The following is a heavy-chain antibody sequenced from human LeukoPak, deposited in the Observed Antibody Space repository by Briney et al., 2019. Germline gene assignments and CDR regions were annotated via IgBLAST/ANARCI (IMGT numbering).Heavy chain of an antibody. Sequence: GGSLRLSCAASGFTFSNAWMSWVRQAPGKGLEWVSAFSGSGGSTYHADSVKGRFTISRDNSKNTLYLQMNSLRAGDTAVYYCATSGLSRFGFWGQGTLVTVSS. V-gene: IGHV3-23*01. CDR1: GFTFSNAW. CDR2: FSGSGGST. CDR3: ATSGLSRFGF. D-gene: IGHD2/OR15-2a*01. J-gene: IGHJ4*02.